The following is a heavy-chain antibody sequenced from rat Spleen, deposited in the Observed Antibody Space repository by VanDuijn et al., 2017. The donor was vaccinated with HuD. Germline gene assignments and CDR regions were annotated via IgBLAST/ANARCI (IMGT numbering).Heavy chain of an antibody. Sequence: EVQLVESGGGLVQPGRSLKLSCAASGFTFSDYTMAWVRQAPKEGLEWVATIVYDGSRTYFRDSVKGRFTLSRDNTESTLYLQMDSLRSEDTATYYCATHGTMAARSGYYFDYWGQGVMVTVSS. D-gene: IGHD1-2*01. CDR2: IVYDGSRT. CDR3: ATHGTMAARSGYYFDY. J-gene: IGHJ2*01. V-gene: IGHV5S10*01. CDR1: GFTFSDYT.